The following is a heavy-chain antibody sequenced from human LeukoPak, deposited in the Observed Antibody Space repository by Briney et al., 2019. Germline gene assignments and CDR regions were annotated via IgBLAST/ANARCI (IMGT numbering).Heavy chain of an antibody. D-gene: IGHD4-17*01. CDR1: GGTFNNSA. Sequence: GPSVKASCKTSGGTFNNSAISWVRQAPGQGLEWLGGIMPLFGTAGYAQKFQGRVTITKDESTRTVYLELTSLTSDDTAVYYCARDVHGDYGSGWFDPWGQGTLVSVSS. CDR3: ARDVHGDYGSGWFDP. J-gene: IGHJ5*02. V-gene: IGHV1-69*05. CDR2: IMPLFGTA.